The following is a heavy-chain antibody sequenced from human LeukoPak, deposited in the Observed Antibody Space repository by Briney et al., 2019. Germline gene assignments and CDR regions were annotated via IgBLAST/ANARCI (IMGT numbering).Heavy chain of an antibody. D-gene: IGHD3-10*01. Sequence: SETLSLTCTVSGGSISSYYWSWIRPPAAKGLAWIGYIYYSGGTDYNPSLKSRVTISVDTSKNHFSLKLSSVTAADTAVYYCAYYGSGSFYAFDIWGQGTMVTVSS. CDR3: AYYGSGSFYAFDI. CDR1: GGSISSYY. CDR2: IYYSGGT. V-gene: IGHV4-59*01. J-gene: IGHJ3*02.